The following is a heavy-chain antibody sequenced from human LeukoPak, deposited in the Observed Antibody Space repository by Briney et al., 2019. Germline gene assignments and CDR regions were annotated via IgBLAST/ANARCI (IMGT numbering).Heavy chain of an antibody. D-gene: IGHD6-25*01. V-gene: IGHV1-69*04. CDR3: ARLEATGAAAFDI. Sequence: GASVEVSCKASGGTFISYAISWVRQAPGQGLEWMGRIIPILGIANYAQKFQGRVTITADKSTSTAYMELSSLRSEDTAVYYCARLEATGAAAFDIWGQGTMVTVSS. CDR2: IIPILGIA. CDR1: GGTFISYA. J-gene: IGHJ3*02.